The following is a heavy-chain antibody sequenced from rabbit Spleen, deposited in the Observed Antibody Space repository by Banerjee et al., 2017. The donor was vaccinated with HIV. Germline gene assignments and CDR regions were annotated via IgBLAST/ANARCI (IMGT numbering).Heavy chain of an antibody. J-gene: IGHJ4*01. CDR2: IYGGSGAST. CDR3: ATGYATIFDWYGFNL. V-gene: IGHV1S40*01. Sequence: QSLEESGGDLVKPGASLTLSCTATGFSFSVINYMCWVRQAPGKGLEWIACIYGGSGASTFYASWAKGRFTISKASSTTVTLQMTSLTAADTATYFCATGYATIFDWYGFNLWGQGTLVTV. CDR1: GFSFSVINY. D-gene: IGHD6-1*01.